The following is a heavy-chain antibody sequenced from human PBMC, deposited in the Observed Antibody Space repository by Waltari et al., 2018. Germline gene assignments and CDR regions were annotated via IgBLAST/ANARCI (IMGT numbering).Heavy chain of an antibody. Sequence: QVQLQESGPRLVKPSGTLSLTRTGSADSMNSNNWWSWVLQSPGTGLEWIGKSHRSGKTNYNPSLASRVSISIDTANNQLSLLVTSTTAADTAVYYCARDRGRGLYLDSWGQGTLVTVSP. CDR1: ADSMNSNNW. J-gene: IGHJ4*02. CDR3: ARDRGRGLYLDS. CDR2: SHRSGKT. D-gene: IGHD2-15*01. V-gene: IGHV4-4*02.